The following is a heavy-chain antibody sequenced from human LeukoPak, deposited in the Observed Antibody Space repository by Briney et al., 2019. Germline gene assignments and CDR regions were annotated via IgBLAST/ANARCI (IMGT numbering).Heavy chain of an antibody. CDR2: VYXSGTP. CDR3: ATESWIQGEDY. CDR1: GGXXSXTYYX. J-gene: IGHJ4*02. V-gene: IGHV4-39*01. D-gene: IGHD5-18*01. Sequence: PSEALSLTCTVSGGXXSXTYYXXGXXXQPXXXXXXWXGSVYXSGTPYYNPPLKSRVTISVDTSKNQFSLKLTSVTAADTAVYYCATESWIQGEDYWGQGTLVTVSS.